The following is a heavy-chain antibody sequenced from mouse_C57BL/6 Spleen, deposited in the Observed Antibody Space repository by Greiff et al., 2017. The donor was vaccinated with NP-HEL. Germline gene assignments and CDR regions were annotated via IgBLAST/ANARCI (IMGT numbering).Heavy chain of an antibody. D-gene: IGHD1-2*01. CDR2: ISSGSSTI. J-gene: IGHJ4*01. Sequence: EVQLQESGGGLVKPGGSLKLSCAASGFTFSDYGMHWVRQAPEKGLEWVAYISSGSSTIYYADTVKGRFTISRDNAKNTLFLQMTSLRSEDTAMYYCAREDGPYAMDYWGQGTSVTVSS. CDR1: GFTFSDYG. V-gene: IGHV5-17*01. CDR3: AREDGPYAMDY.